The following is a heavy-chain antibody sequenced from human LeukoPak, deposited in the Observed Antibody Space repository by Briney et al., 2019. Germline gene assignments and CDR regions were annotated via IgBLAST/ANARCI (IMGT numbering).Heavy chain of an antibody. D-gene: IGHD3-22*01. CDR3: ARDDHYDSSGYYYGPFDY. CDR2: IYSGGST. V-gene: IGHV3-53*01. J-gene: IGHJ4*02. Sequence: QPGGSLRLSCAASGFTVSSNYMSWVRQAPGKGLEWVSVIYSGGSTYYADSVKGRFTISRDNSKNTLYLQMNSLRAEDTAVYYCARDDHYDSSGYYYGPFDYWGQGTLVTVSS. CDR1: GFTVSSNY.